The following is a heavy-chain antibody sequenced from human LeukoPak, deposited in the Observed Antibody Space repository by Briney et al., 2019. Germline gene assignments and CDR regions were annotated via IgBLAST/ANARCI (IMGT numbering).Heavy chain of an antibody. D-gene: IGHD6-19*01. CDR1: GFIFSSYS. J-gene: IGHJ6*03. CDR3: ARDRSGWSYYYYYYMDV. Sequence: PGGSLRLSCAASGFIFSSYSMNWVRQAPGKGLEWVSYISSSGSTIYYADSVKGRFTISRDNAKNSLYLQMNSLRAEDTAVYYCARDRSGWSYYYYYYMDVWGKGTTVTISS. V-gene: IGHV3-48*04. CDR2: ISSSGSTI.